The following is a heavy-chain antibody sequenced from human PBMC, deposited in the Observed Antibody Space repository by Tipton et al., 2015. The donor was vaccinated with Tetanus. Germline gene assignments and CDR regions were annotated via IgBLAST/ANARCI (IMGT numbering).Heavy chain of an antibody. D-gene: IGHD1-1*01. CDR3: ARSIGLERRHRVQDYYYDMDV. CDR1: GGTFTNYA. CDR2: ITPIFGTL. Sequence: QVQLVQSGAEMKKPGSSVKVSCKASGGTFTNYALSWVRQAPGQGLEWVGGITPIFGTLNYAQKFQGRVTITADESTSTAYMELSSLRSEDTAMYYCARSIGLERRHRVQDYYYDMDVWGQGTTVTVSS. J-gene: IGHJ6*02. V-gene: IGHV1-69*01.